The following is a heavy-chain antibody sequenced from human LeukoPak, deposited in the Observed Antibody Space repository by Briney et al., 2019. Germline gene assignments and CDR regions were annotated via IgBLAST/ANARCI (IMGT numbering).Heavy chain of an antibody. J-gene: IGHJ5*02. CDR3: AREAGVEWPNNWFDP. Sequence: QPGGSLRLSCAASGFTFSNFWMSWVRQAPGKGLEWVANIKQDGSEKHYVDSVKGRFTISRDNSKNTLYLQMNSLRAEDTAVYHCAREAGVEWPNNWFDPWGQGTLVTVSS. CDR2: IKQDGSEK. CDR1: GFTFSNFW. D-gene: IGHD3-3*01. V-gene: IGHV3-7*01.